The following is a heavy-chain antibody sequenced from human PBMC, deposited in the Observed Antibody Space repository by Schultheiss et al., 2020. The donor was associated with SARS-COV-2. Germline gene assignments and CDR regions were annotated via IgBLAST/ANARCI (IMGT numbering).Heavy chain of an antibody. CDR3: VRVNVPGFFDY. V-gene: IGHV3-7*01. CDR1: GFTFSTYW. Sequence: GGSLRLSCEVSGFTFSTYWMTWVRQAPGRGLEWMAYINPDGSQKDFVDSMEDRFTISRDNAKNTLYLEMNSLRADDTALYYCVRVNVPGFFDYWGQGSLVTVS. D-gene: IGHD5-12*01. J-gene: IGHJ4*02. CDR2: INPDGSQK.